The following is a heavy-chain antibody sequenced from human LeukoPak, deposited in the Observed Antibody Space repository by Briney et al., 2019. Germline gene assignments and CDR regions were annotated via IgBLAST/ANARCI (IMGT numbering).Heavy chain of an antibody. CDR1: GGSIISTIYY. V-gene: IGHV4-39*07. D-gene: IGHD6-13*01. Sequence: SETLSLTCTVSGGSIISTIYYWGWIRQSPGKGLDWIGSISYSGSSFCKPSLKSRVTMSVDTSKNQLSLKVISVTAADTAVYYCARGVIAAGGNDFDYWGQGTLVTVSS. CDR2: ISYSGSS. CDR3: ARGVIAAGGNDFDY. J-gene: IGHJ4*02.